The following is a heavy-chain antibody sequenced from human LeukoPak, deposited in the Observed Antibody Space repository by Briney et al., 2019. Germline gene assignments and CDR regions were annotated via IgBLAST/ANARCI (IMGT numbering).Heavy chain of an antibody. CDR2: ISSSSSYI. J-gene: IGHJ4*02. CDR1: GFTFSSYS. V-gene: IGHV3-21*01. CDR3: ARPITIFGVVGDDY. Sequence: GGSLRLSCAASGFTFSSYSMNWVRQAPGKGLEWVSSISSSSSYIYYADSVKGRFTISRDDAKNSLYPQMNSLRAKDTAVYYCARPITIFGVVGDDYWGQGTLVTVSS. D-gene: IGHD3-3*01.